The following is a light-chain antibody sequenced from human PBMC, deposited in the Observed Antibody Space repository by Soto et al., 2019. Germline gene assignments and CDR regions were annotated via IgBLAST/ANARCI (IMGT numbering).Light chain of an antibody. Sequence: DIQMTQSPSTLSASVGDRVIITCRASQSIGTWLAWYQQKAGEGPKLLIYSASTLQSGVPSRFSGSGSGTEFTLTISGLQPDDFATYYCQQYDGNFGGGTRVEIK. CDR2: SAS. CDR1: QSIGTW. J-gene: IGKJ4*01. CDR3: QQYDGN. V-gene: IGKV1-5*01.